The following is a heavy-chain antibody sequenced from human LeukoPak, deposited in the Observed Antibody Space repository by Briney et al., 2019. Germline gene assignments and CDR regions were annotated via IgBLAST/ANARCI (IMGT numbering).Heavy chain of an antibody. D-gene: IGHD1-26*01. Sequence: SETLSLTCTVSGGSISSYYWSWIRQPPGKGLEWIGYIYYSGSTNYNPSLKSRVTISVDTSKNQFSLKLSSVPAADTAVYYCARARAWDEFDYWGQGTLVTVSS. CDR2: IYYSGST. J-gene: IGHJ4*02. CDR3: ARARAWDEFDY. V-gene: IGHV4-59*01. CDR1: GGSISSYY.